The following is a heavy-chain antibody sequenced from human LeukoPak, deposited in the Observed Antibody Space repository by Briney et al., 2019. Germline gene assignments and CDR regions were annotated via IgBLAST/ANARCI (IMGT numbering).Heavy chain of an antibody. D-gene: IGHD3-22*01. CDR1: GGSISSSNW. Sequence: SGTLSLTCAASGGSISSSNWWSWVRQPPGKGLEWIGEIYHSGSTNYNPSLKSRVTISVDKSKNQFSLKLSSVTAADTAVYYCARATFYDSSGYYYGGINYFDYWGQGTLVTVSS. V-gene: IGHV4-4*02. CDR2: IYHSGST. J-gene: IGHJ4*02. CDR3: ARATFYDSSGYYYGGINYFDY.